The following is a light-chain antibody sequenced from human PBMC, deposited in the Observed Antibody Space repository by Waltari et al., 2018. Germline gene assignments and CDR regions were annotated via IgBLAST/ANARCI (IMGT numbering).Light chain of an antibody. CDR1: SSDLGIHNL. CDR3: CSHVTSNAVM. J-gene: IGLJ3*02. Sequence: LTQPASVSGSPGQSITISCTGTSSDLGIHNLVSWYQHHPGKAPKFLIYEATKRPSGVSDRFSGSKSGNTASLTISGLQAEDEADYYCCSHVTSNAVMFGGGTKVTVL. V-gene: IGLV2-23*01. CDR2: EAT.